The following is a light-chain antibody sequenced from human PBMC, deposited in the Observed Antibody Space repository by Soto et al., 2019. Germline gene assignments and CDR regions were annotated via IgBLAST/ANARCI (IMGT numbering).Light chain of an antibody. CDR3: QAWDRSTGV. Sequence: SYELSQPPSVSVSPGQTASITCSGDKLGDKYVCWYHQKPGQSPVLVIYQDSKRPSGIPERFSGSNSGNTATLTISGTQPMDEADYYCQAWDRSTGVFGTGTKVTVL. CDR1: KLGDKY. J-gene: IGLJ1*01. CDR2: QDS. V-gene: IGLV3-1*01.